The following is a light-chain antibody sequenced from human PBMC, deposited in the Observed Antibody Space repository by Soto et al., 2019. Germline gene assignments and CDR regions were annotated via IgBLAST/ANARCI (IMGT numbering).Light chain of an antibody. Sequence: QSELTQPPSASGTPGQRVTISCSGSSSNIGSNYVYWYQQLPGTAPKLLIYTNDQRPSGVPDRFSGSKSGTSASLAISGLRSEDEADYYCAAWDDSLRGWVFGGGTKVTVL. CDR3: AAWDDSLRGWV. J-gene: IGLJ3*02. CDR1: SSNIGSNY. CDR2: TND. V-gene: IGLV1-47*02.